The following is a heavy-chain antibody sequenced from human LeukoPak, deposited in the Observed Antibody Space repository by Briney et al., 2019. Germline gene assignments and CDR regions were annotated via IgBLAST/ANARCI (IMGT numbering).Heavy chain of an antibody. CDR3: ARSEAAVVAAYYFDY. D-gene: IGHD3-22*01. CDR2: IWYDGSNK. CDR1: GFTFCSYG. V-gene: IGHV3-33*01. Sequence: GRSLRLSSAASGFTFCSYGMHWVRQAPGKGLEWVAVIWYDGSNKYYADSVKGRFTISRDNSKNTLYLQMNSLRAEDTAVYYCARSEAAVVAAYYFDYWGQGTLVTVSS. J-gene: IGHJ4*02.